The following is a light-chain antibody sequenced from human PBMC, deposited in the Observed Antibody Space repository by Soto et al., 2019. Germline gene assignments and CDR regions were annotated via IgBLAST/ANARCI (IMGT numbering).Light chain of an antibody. J-gene: IGKJ4*01. CDR1: QSVSSTY. Sequence: EIVLTQSPGTLSLSPGEGATLSCRASQSVSSTYLAWYQQKPGQAPRLLIYGASSRATGIPDRFSVSGSGTDFTLTISRLEPEDFAVYYCQQYGSSSLTFGGGTKVDIK. CDR3: QQYGSSSLT. V-gene: IGKV3-20*01. CDR2: GAS.